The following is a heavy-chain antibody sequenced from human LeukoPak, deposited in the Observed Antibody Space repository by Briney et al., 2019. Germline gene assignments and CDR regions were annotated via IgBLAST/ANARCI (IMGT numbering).Heavy chain of an antibody. J-gene: IGHJ4*02. CDR2: ISAYNGNT. Sequence: ASVKVSCKASGYTFTSYGISWVRQAPGQGLEWMGWISAYNGNTNYAQKLQGRVTMTTDTSTSTAYMELRSLRSDDTAVYYCARSYYDILTGYNHGDYWGQGTLVTVYS. D-gene: IGHD3-9*01. V-gene: IGHV1-18*01. CDR1: GYTFTSYG. CDR3: ARSYYDILTGYNHGDY.